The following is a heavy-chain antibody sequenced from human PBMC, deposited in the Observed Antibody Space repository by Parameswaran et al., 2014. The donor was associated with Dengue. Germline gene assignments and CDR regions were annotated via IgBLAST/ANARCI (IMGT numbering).Heavy chain of an antibody. J-gene: IGHJ4*02. CDR2: ISSSSSTI. D-gene: IGHD6-19*01. Sequence: WIRQPQEGLEWVSYISSSSSTIYYADSVKGRFTISRDNAKNSLYLQMNSLRDEDTAVYYCARDRMQWLSPGPWGQGTLVTVSS. CDR3: ARDRMQWLSPGP. V-gene: IGHV3-48*02.